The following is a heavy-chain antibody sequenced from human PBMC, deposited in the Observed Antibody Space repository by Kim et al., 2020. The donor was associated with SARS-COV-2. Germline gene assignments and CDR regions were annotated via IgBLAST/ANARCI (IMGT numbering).Heavy chain of an antibody. CDR2: IKQDGSEK. CDR3: ARDNTWFRELSFDY. Sequence: GGSLRLSCAASGFTFSSYWMSWVRQAPGKGLEWVANIKQDGSEKYYVDSVKGRFTISRDNAKNSLYLQMNSLRAEDTAVYYCARDNTWFRELSFDYWGQGTLVTVSS. V-gene: IGHV3-7*01. D-gene: IGHD3-10*01. J-gene: IGHJ4*02. CDR1: GFTFSSYW.